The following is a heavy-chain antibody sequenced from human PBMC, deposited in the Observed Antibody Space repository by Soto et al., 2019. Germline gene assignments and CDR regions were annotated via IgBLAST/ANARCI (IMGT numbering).Heavy chain of an antibody. D-gene: IGHD3-16*01. J-gene: IGHJ3*01. CDR2: IYSGTP. V-gene: IGHV4-31*03. CDR3: ARVKFRGLSFGDAFDV. Sequence: SETLCHTCTVSGASINSEDHYWSWIRQAPGKGLEWIGYIYSGTPYYNPSLKSRVTISVHTSKNQFSLTLAAVTAADTAVYYCARVKFRGLSFGDAFDVWGPGTKVTVSS. CDR1: GASINSEDHY.